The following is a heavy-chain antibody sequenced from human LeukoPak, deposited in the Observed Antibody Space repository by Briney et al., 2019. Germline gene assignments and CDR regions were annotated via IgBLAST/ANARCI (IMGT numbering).Heavy chain of an antibody. J-gene: IGHJ5*02. D-gene: IGHD6-19*01. Sequence: SETLSLTCTVSGGSVSSGTYYWSWIRQPPGKGLEWIGYIYYSGSTNYNPSLKSRVTISVDTSKNQFSLKLSSVTAADTAMYYCARERAVAGADWFDPWGQGTLVTVSS. V-gene: IGHV4-61*01. CDR3: ARERAVAGADWFDP. CDR1: GGSVSSGTYY. CDR2: IYYSGST.